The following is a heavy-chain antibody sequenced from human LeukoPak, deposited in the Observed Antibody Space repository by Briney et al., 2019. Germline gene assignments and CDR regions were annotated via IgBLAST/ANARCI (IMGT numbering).Heavy chain of an antibody. Sequence: GGSLRLSCAASGFTFSSYGMHWVRQAPGKGLEWVAVIWYDGSNKYYADSVKGRFTISRDSSENTVYLQMNSLRDEDTAVYYCARDVDTSSHSSQLDPWGQGTLVTVSS. CDR2: IWYDGSNK. V-gene: IGHV3-33*01. D-gene: IGHD5-18*01. J-gene: IGHJ5*02. CDR3: ARDVDTSSHSSQLDP. CDR1: GFTFSSYG.